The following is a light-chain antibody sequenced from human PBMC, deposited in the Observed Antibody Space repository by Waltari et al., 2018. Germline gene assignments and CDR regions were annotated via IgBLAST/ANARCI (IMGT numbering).Light chain of an antibody. V-gene: IGLV1-40*01. CDR2: GST. J-gene: IGLJ3*02. Sequence: QSVLTQPPSVSGAPGQRVPISCTGSGSNIGAADDVHWYQQLPRAAPKLLIYGSTSRPLGVPARFFGSTSGTSASLAITGLQAEDEADYYCQSYDTSLSVVFGGGTKLTVL. CDR3: QSYDTSLSVV. CDR1: GSNIGAADD.